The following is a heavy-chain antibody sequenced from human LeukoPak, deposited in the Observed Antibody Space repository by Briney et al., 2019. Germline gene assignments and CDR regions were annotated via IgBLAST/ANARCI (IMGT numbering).Heavy chain of an antibody. CDR1: GGSISSSSYY. Sequence: SETLSLTSTVSGGSISSSSYYWGWIRQPPGKGLEWIGSIYYSGSTYYNPSLKSRVTISVDTSKNQFSLKLSSVTAADTAVYYCARGGDSGYDNYYYYYMDVWGKGTTVTVSS. D-gene: IGHD5-12*01. CDR2: IYYSGST. CDR3: ARGGDSGYDNYYYYYMDV. V-gene: IGHV4-39*07. J-gene: IGHJ6*03.